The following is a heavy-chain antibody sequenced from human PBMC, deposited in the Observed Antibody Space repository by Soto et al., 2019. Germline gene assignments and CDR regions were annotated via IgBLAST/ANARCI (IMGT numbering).Heavy chain of an antibody. CDR3: ARGAPSLSTPYYYYYYMDV. J-gene: IGHJ6*03. CDR1: GYTFTGYY. V-gene: IGHV1-18*04. Sequence: GASVKVSCKASGYTFTGYYMHWVRQAPGQGLEWMGWISAYNGNTNYAQKLQGRVTMTTDTSTSTAYMELRSLRSDDTAVYYCARGAPSLSTPYYYYYYMDVWGKGTTVTVSS. CDR2: ISAYNGNT.